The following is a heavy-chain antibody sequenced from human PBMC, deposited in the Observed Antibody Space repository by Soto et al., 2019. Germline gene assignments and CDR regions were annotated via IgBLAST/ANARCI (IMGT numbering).Heavy chain of an antibody. J-gene: IGHJ4*02. D-gene: IGHD1-1*01. CDR3: ARRAETNGWNGFGADKYYFDF. Sequence: ASVKVSCKASGYTFTSYDIYWVRQATGQGLEWMGWMNPNTGNSGYAQKFQGRVTMTSDTSISTAHMELSSLRSEDTAVYYCARRAETNGWNGFGADKYYFDFWGQGTLATVSS. V-gene: IGHV1-8*01. CDR1: GYTFTSYD. CDR2: MNPNTGNS.